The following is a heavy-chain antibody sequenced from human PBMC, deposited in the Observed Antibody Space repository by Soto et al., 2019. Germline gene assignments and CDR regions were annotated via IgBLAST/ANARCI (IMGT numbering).Heavy chain of an antibody. V-gene: IGHV3-7*01. CDR3: ARGGGNSHYFDY. CDR1: GFTFISYW. D-gene: IGHD2-21*02. J-gene: IGHJ4*02. CDR2: IKQDGSEK. Sequence: GGSLRLSCAASGFTFISYWMSWVRQAPGKGLEWVANIKQDGSEKYYVDSVKGRFTISRDNAKNSLYLQMNSLRAEDTAVYYCARGGGNSHYFDYWGQGTLVTVSS.